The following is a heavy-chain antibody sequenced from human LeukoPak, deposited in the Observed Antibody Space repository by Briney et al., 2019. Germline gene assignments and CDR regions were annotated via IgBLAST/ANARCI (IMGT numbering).Heavy chain of an antibody. CDR3: ARADAVLRSATDY. CDR1: GFTFSSYA. V-gene: IGHV3-23*01. D-gene: IGHD2-2*01. J-gene: IGHJ4*02. CDR2: ISGSGGST. Sequence: PGGSLRLSCAASGFTFSSYAMSWVRQAPGKGLEWVSAISGSGGSTYYADSVKGRFTISRDNAKNSLYLQMNSLRAEDTAVYYCARADAVLRSATDYWGQGTLVTVSS.